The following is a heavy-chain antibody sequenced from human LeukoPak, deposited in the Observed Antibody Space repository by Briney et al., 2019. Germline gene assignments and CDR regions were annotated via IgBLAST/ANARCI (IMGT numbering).Heavy chain of an antibody. CDR3: ARLGYPRHCSSTSCYRHYYYYMDV. CDR2: IYPGDSDT. CDR1: GYSFTSYW. J-gene: IGHJ6*03. V-gene: IGHV5-51*01. Sequence: GESLKISCKGSGYSFTSYWIGCVRQMPGKGLEWMGIIYPGDSDTRYSPSFQGQVTISADKSISTAYLQWSSLKASDTAMYYCARLGYPRHCSSTSCYRHYYYYMDVWGKGTTVTVSS. D-gene: IGHD2-2*01.